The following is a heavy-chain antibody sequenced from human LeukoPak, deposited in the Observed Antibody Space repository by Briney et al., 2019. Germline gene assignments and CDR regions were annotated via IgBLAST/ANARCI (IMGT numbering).Heavy chain of an antibody. V-gene: IGHV3-21*01. Sequence: GGSLRLSCAASGFTFSSYSMNWVRQAPGKGLEWVSSISSSSSYIYYADSVKGRFTISRDNAKNSLYLQMNSLRAEDTAVYYCAREGYDSSGYYSSFYFDYWGQGTLVTVSS. D-gene: IGHD3-22*01. J-gene: IGHJ4*02. CDR1: GFTFSSYS. CDR2: ISSSSSYI. CDR3: AREGYDSSGYYSSFYFDY.